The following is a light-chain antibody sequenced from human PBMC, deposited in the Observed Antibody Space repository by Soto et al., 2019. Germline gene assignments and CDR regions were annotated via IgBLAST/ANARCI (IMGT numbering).Light chain of an antibody. CDR2: EDN. Sequence: NFMLTQPHSVSDSPGKTVIISCTRSSGSIASNYVQWYQQRPGSSPTTVIYEDNQRPSGVPDRFPGSIDSSSNSASLTISGLETEDEADYFCQSYDATNQVVGGGTKLTVL. J-gene: IGLJ3*02. V-gene: IGLV6-57*01. CDR1: SGSIASNY. CDR3: QSYDATNQV.